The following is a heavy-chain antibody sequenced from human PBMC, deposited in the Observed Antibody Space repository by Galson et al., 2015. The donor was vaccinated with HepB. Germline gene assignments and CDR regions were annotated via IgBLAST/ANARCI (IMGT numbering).Heavy chain of an antibody. V-gene: IGHV4-34*01. Sequence: SETLSLTCAVSGGTFTDYYWSWIRQSPGKGLEWIGEVNPRGSTNYKPSLKNRVTLSADTSKHQCSLKLTSVTAADTAVYYCARVSLHYFDRLSVPEALDYWGQGTLVTVST. CDR1: GGTFTDYY. J-gene: IGHJ4*02. CDR3: ARVSLHYFDRLSVPEALDY. CDR2: VNPRGST. D-gene: IGHD3-9*01.